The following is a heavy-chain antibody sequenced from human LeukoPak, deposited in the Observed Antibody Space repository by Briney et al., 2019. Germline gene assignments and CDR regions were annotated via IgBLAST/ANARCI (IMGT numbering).Heavy chain of an antibody. Sequence: ASVKVSCKASGYTFTGYYMHWVRQAPGQGLEWMGWTNPNSGGTNYAQKFQGRVTMTRDTSISTAYMELSRLRSDDTAVYYCAAVDTAMDAYYFDYWGQGTLVTVSS. CDR1: GYTFTGYY. D-gene: IGHD5-18*01. V-gene: IGHV1-2*02. CDR3: AAVDTAMDAYYFDY. CDR2: TNPNSGGT. J-gene: IGHJ4*02.